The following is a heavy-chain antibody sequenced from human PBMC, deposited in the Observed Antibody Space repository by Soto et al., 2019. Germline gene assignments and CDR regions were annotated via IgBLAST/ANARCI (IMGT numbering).Heavy chain of an antibody. J-gene: IGHJ4*02. Sequence: PGGSLRLSCAASGFTFSSHAMSWVRQAPGKGLEWVSVIYSGGSTYYADSVKGRFTISRDNSKNTLYLQMNSLRAEDTAVYYCARDRYPFDYWGQGTLVTVSS. V-gene: IGHV3-53*01. CDR1: GFTFSSHA. CDR2: IYSGGST. CDR3: ARDRYPFDY. D-gene: IGHD1-26*01.